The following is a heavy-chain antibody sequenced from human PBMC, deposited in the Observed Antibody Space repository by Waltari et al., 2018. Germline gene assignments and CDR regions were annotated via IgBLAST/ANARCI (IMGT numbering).Heavy chain of an antibody. D-gene: IGHD3-22*01. V-gene: IGHV3-7*01. J-gene: IGHJ3*02. CDR1: GFTLSSYW. CDR3: ARDQWFAFDI. CDR2: ISKDGSAE. Sequence: EVQLVESGGGLVQPGGSLRLSCAASGFTLSSYWMSWGRQAPGKGPGWGANISKDGSAEYYVDAVRGRFTISRDNAKNSLYLQMNSLRPEDTAVYYCARDQWFAFDIWGQGTMVTVSS.